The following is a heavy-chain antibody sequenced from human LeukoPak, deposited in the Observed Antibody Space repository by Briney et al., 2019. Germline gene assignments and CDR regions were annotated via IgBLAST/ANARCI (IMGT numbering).Heavy chain of an antibody. J-gene: IGHJ4*02. D-gene: IGHD1-26*01. Sequence: SVKVSCKASVGTLSSYAISWVRQAPGQGREWMGGIIPIFGTAKYAQKFQGRVTITPDESTSTAYMELSSLRSEDTAVYYCARDGVGATPDYWGQGNLVTVSS. CDR2: IIPIFGTA. CDR1: VGTLSSYA. V-gene: IGHV1-69*13. CDR3: ARDGVGATPDY.